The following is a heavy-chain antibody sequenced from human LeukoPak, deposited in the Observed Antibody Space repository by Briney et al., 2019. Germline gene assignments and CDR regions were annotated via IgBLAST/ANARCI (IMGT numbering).Heavy chain of an antibody. J-gene: IGHJ4*02. CDR2: IYSGGST. Sequence: PGGSLRLSCAAAGFTFSNFWMSWVRQAPGKGLEWVSVIYSGGSTYYADSVKGRFTISRDNSKNTLYLQMNSLRAEDTAVYYCARDGELSESWGQGTLVTVSS. CDR3: ARDGELSES. V-gene: IGHV3-66*01. CDR1: GFTFSNFW. D-gene: IGHD4-17*01.